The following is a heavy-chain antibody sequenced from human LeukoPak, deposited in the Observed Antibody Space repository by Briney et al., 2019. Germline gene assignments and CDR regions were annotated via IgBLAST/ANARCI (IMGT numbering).Heavy chain of an antibody. D-gene: IGHD6-19*01. J-gene: IGHJ4*01. V-gene: IGHV3-23*01. CDR3: AKGIYSSGWSYFGY. Sequence: GGSLRLTCAVSGFTFSSYAMSWVRQAPGKGLEWVSGISGSGGSTYYADSVKGRFTISRDNSKNTLYLQMNTLRAEDSALYYCAKGIYSSGWSYFGYWGHGTLVTVSS. CDR1: GFTFSSYA. CDR2: ISGSGGST.